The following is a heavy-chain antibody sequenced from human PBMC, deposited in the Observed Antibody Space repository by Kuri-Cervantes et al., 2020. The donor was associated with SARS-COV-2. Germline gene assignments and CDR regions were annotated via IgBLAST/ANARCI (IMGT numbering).Heavy chain of an antibody. V-gene: IGHV3-15*07. Sequence: ETLSLTCAASGFTFSTAWMNWVRQAPGKGLEWVGRIKSKTDGGTIDYAAPVKGRFTISRDDSKNTLYLQMNSLKTEDTAVYYCTTDTPLSQHYDFWSGYHYGMDVWGQGTTVTVSS. CDR1: GFTFSTAW. CDR2: IKSKTDGGTI. CDR3: TTDTPLSQHYDFWSGYHYGMDV. J-gene: IGHJ6*02. D-gene: IGHD3-3*01.